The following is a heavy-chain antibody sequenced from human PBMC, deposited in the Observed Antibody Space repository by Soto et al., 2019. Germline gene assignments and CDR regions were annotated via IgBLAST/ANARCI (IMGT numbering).Heavy chain of an antibody. V-gene: IGHV4-59*01. J-gene: IGHJ4*02. CDR1: GGSISNYY. Sequence: SETLSLTCTVSGGSISNYYWSWIRQSPGKGLEWIAYVYYNGGTNYNPSLKSRVTISMDTSKNQFSLKLSSVTAADTAVYYCARDLGTYYYDYWGLGSLVTVSS. CDR2: VYYNGGT. CDR3: ARDLGTYYYDY. D-gene: IGHD7-27*01.